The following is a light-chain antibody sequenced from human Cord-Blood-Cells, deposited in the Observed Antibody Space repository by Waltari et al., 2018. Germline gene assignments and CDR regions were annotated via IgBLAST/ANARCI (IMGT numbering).Light chain of an antibody. CDR2: SNN. CDR3: AAWDDSLNGPV. CDR1: SSNIGSNT. J-gene: IGLJ2*01. V-gene: IGLV1-44*01. Sequence: QSVLTQPPSASGTPGQRVTISCSGRSSNIGSNTVNWYKQLPGTAPNLRSYSNNQRPSGVPDRFSGSKSGTSASLAISGLQSEDEADYYCAAWDDSLNGPVCGGGTKLTVL.